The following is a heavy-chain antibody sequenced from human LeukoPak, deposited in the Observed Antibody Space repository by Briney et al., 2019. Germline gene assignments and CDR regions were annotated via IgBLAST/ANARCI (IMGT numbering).Heavy chain of an antibody. D-gene: IGHD5-24*01. V-gene: IGHV3-74*01. CDR2: INSDASST. J-gene: IGHJ4*02. CDR1: GFTFSSYW. CDR3: ARASKPWLQLN. Sequence: GGSLRLSCAASGFTFSSYWMHWVRQAPGKGLVWVSRINSDASSTSYADSVKGRFTISRDNAQNSLYLLMNSLSAEDTAVYYCARASKPWLQLNWGQGTLVTVSS.